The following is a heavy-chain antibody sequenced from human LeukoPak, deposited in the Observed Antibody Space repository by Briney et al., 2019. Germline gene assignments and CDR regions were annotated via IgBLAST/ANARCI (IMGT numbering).Heavy chain of an antibody. CDR2: IYYSGST. CDR3: AGLIYDSSGYYEDY. Sequence: KPSETLSLTCTVPGGSISSYYWSWIRQPPGKGLEWIGYIYYSGSTNYNPSLKSRVTISVDTSKNQFSLKLSSVTAADTAVYYCAGLIYDSSGYYEDYWGQGTLVTVSS. CDR1: GGSISSYY. V-gene: IGHV4-59*01. J-gene: IGHJ4*02. D-gene: IGHD3-22*01.